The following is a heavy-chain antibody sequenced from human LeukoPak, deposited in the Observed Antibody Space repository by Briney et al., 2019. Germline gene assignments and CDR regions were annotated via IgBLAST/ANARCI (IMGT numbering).Heavy chain of an antibody. D-gene: IGHD6-13*01. J-gene: IGHJ4*02. V-gene: IGHV1-69*01. CDR1: GGTFSSYA. Sequence: ASVKVSCKASGGTFSSYAISWVRQAPGQGLEWMGGIIPIFGTANYAQKFQGRVTITADESTSTAYMELSSLRSEDTAVYYCAARPYSSSWYDPYYFDYWGQRTLVTVSS. CDR3: AARPYSSSWYDPYYFDY. CDR2: IIPIFGTA.